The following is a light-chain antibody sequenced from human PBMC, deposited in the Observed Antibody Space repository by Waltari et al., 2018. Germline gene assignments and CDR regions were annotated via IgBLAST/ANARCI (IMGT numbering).Light chain of an antibody. CDR1: QDINSW. V-gene: IGKV1-12*01. Sequence: DIQITQSPSSVSASVGDRGTITCRASQDINSWLAWYQQKPGKAPKRLSYAASSLQRGVPSRLGGSASGPDLTLTIRCLQPEDFASYYFQVAHILPFPFGPGTRVDIQ. CDR2: AAS. J-gene: IGKJ3*01. CDR3: QVAHILPFP.